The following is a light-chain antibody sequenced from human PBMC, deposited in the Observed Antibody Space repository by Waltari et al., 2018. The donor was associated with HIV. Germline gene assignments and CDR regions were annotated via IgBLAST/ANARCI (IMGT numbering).Light chain of an antibody. CDR2: GHN. J-gene: IGLJ3*02. CDR3: DAWDDSLSGRV. V-gene: IGLV1-47*01. Sequence: QSVLTPPPSASGTPGQRVTISCSGRRSTIGTHDVYWFQQLPGTAPKLSIYGHNQRPSGVPDRFTGSKSGTSVSLAISGLRSEDEADYYCDAWDDSLSGRVFGGGTKLTVL. CDR1: RSTIGTHD.